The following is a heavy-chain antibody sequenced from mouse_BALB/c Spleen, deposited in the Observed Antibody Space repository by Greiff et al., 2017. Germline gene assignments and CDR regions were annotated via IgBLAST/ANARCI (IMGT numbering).Heavy chain of an antibody. CDR2: IRNKANGYTT. Sequence: EVKLVESGGGLVQPGGSLRLSCATSGFTFTDYYMSWVRQPPGKALEWLGFIRNKANGYTTEYSASVKGRFTISRDNSQSILYLQMNTLRAEDSATYYCARLTTALYYAMDYWGQGTSVTVSS. J-gene: IGHJ4*01. D-gene: IGHD1-2*01. CDR1: GFTFTDYY. V-gene: IGHV7-3*02. CDR3: ARLTTALYYAMDY.